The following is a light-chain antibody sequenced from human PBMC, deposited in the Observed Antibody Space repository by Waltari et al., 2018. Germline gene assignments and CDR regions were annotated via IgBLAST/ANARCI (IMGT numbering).Light chain of an antibody. V-gene: IGKV3-20*01. CDR2: DAS. J-gene: IGKJ1*01. CDR1: QSVGKY. Sequence: EIVLTQSPDTLSLSPGDSATLSCRASQSVGKYLVWYQQKHGQAPRLLIYDASTRATGIPDRFSGSGFGTDFSLTISRLEPEDFAVYYCQKYVNLPATFGQGTRVEIK. CDR3: QKYVNLPAT.